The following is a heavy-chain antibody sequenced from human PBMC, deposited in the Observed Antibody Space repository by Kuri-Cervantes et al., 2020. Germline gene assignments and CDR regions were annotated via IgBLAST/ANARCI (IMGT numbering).Heavy chain of an antibody. J-gene: IGHJ3*02. D-gene: IGHD5-18*01. CDR3: ARVFGYSDAFDI. CDR2: IYSGGST. Sequence: GESLKISCAASGFTFSSYWMSWVRQAPGKGLEWVSVIYSGGSTYYADSVKGRFTISRDNSKNTLYLQMNSLRAEDTAVYYCARVFGYSDAFDIWGQGTMVTVSS. V-gene: IGHV3-53*01. CDR1: GFTFSSYW.